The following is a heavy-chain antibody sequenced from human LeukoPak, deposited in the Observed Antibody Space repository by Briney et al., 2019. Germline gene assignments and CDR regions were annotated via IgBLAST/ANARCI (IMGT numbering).Heavy chain of an antibody. V-gene: IGHV3-53*01. Sequence: PGGSLRLSCTASGFAVSDNYMAWVRQAPGKGLEWVSVVYSGGNTYYADSVEGRFTISRDNSKSTLYLQMNSLRVEDTAVYYCAKDLETHDTSACWGQGTLVTVSS. D-gene: IGHD3-22*01. J-gene: IGHJ4*02. CDR3: AKDLETHDTSAC. CDR2: VYSGGNT. CDR1: GFAVSDNY.